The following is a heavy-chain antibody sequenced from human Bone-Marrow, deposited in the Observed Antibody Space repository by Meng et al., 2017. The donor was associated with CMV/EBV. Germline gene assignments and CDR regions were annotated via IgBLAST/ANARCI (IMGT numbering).Heavy chain of an antibody. J-gene: IGHJ6*01. CDR1: GGSFSGYY. CDR2: INHSGST. V-gene: IGHV4-34*01. Sequence: SETLSLTCAVYGGSFSGYYWSWIRQPPGKGLEWIGEINHSGSTNYNPSLKSRVTISVDTSKNQFSLKLSSVTAADTAVYYCARSGYDFWSGYLGYYYGMAVWGPGNTVTCAS. D-gene: IGHD3-3*01. CDR3: ARSGYDFWSGYLGYYYGMAV.